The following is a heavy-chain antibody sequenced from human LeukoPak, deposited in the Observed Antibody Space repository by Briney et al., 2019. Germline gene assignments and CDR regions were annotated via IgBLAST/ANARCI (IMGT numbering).Heavy chain of an antibody. CDR2: ISAYNGNT. J-gene: IGHJ4*02. CDR3: ARFVGYDSSGYYYAYYFDY. V-gene: IGHV1-18*01. Sequence: GASVKVSCKASGYTFTSYGISWVRQAPGQGLEWMGWISAYNGNTNCAQKLQGRVTMTTDTSTSTAYMELRSLRSDDTAVYYCARFVGYDSSGYYYAYYFDYWGQGTLVTVSS. D-gene: IGHD3-22*01. CDR1: GYTFTSYG.